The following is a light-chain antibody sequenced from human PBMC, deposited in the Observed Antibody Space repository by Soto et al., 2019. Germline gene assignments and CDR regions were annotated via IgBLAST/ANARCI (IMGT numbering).Light chain of an antibody. V-gene: IGKV3-11*01. J-gene: IGKJ1*01. CDR3: QQYSSSQGWT. CDR2: DAS. CDR1: QSVSSY. Sequence: EIVLTQSPATLSLSPGERATLSCRASQSVSSYLAWYQQKPGQAPRLLIYDASNRATGIPARFSGSGSGTDFTLTISSLEPEDFAVYYCQQYSSSQGWTFGQGTKVEIK.